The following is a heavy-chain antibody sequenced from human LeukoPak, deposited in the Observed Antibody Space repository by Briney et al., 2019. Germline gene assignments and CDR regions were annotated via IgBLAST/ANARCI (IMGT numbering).Heavy chain of an antibody. Sequence: SETLSLTCTVSGGSISSSTYYWGWILQPTGKGLEWIGSIYYSGTTSYNPSLKSRVTISVDTSKNQFSLKLSSVTAADTAVYYCASISSGDTYYFDYWGQGTLVTVSS. D-gene: IGHD6-19*01. CDR1: GGSISSSTYY. J-gene: IGHJ4*02. CDR2: IYYSGTT. V-gene: IGHV4-39*01. CDR3: ASISSGDTYYFDY.